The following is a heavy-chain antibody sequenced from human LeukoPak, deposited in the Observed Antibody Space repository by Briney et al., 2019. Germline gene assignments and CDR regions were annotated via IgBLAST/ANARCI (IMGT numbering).Heavy chain of an antibody. D-gene: IGHD3-10*01. CDR2: IIPILGTA. CDR3: TGGGETDSDWFDP. V-gene: IGHV1-69*13. CDR1: GGTSSSQP. J-gene: IGHJ5*02. Sequence: ASVKVSCKASGGTSSSQPISWVRQAPGQGLEWMGGIIPILGTADYAQKFQGRVTITADESTTTAYMELSSLRSDDTAVYYCTGGGETDSDWFDPWGQGTLVTVSS.